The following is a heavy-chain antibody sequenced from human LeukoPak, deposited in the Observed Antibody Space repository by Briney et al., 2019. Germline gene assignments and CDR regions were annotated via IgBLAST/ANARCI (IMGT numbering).Heavy chain of an antibody. V-gene: IGHV4-34*01. D-gene: IGHD5-12*01. CDR3: ASGYSGYDPLGY. Sequence: SETLSLTCAVYGVSFSGYYWSWIRQPPGKGLEWIGEINHSGSTNYNPSLKSRVTISVDTSKNQFSLKLSSVTAADTAVYYCASGYSGYDPLGYWGQGTLVTVSS. CDR1: GVSFSGYY. J-gene: IGHJ4*02. CDR2: INHSGST.